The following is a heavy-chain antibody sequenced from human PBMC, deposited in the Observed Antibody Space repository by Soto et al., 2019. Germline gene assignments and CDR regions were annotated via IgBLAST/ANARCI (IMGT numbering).Heavy chain of an antibody. J-gene: IGHJ5*02. CDR3: AKDARPSS. CDR1: GFTFTNYG. CDR2: IWYDGIKK. Sequence: GGSLRLSCAASGFTFTNYGMHWVRQAPGKGLEWVALIWYDGIKKFYADSVKGRFTISRDTSKNTLYLQMNSLRAEDTALYYCAKDARPSSWGQGTLVTVSS. V-gene: IGHV3-33*06.